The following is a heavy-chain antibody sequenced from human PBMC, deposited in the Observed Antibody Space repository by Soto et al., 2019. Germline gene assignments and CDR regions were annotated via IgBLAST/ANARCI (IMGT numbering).Heavy chain of an antibody. CDR3: ATRPLLPGAP. Sequence: EVQLVESGGGLIQPGGSLRLSCAASGFTFSSNDMNWVRQAPGKGLEWVSLIYSGGSTYYADSVKGRFTISRNNSKNTLHLQMSSLRAEDTAVYYCATRPLLPGAPWSQGTMVTVSS. J-gene: IGHJ3*01. D-gene: IGHD3-22*01. CDR2: IYSGGST. CDR1: GFTFSSND. V-gene: IGHV3-53*01.